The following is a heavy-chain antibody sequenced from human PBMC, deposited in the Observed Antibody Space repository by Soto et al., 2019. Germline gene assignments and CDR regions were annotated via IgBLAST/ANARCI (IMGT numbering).Heavy chain of an antibody. CDR1: GNTFTYRY. CDR2: ITPFSGDV. Sequence: SVKVSCKALGNTFTYRYLHWVRQAPGQALEWMGWITPFSGDVHYAQKFQERVTITRDRSINTAYMRMSSLRSEDTAMYFCASGGAGSGPFTWELPDHWGQGTLVTVSS. V-gene: IGHV1-45*02. CDR3: ASGGAGSGPFTWELPDH. J-gene: IGHJ4*02. D-gene: IGHD1-26*01.